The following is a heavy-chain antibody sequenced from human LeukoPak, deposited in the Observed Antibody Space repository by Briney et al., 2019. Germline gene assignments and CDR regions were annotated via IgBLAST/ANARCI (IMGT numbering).Heavy chain of an antibody. J-gene: IGHJ1*01. Sequence: PSETLSLTCTVSGGSISSYYWSWIRQPPGKGLEWIGYIYYSGSTNYNPSLKSRVTISVDTSKNQFSLKLSSVTAADTAVCYCAARRYYYDSSGYYLPEYFQHWGQGTLVTVSS. CDR3: AARRYYYDSSGYYLPEYFQH. D-gene: IGHD3-22*01. CDR1: GGSISSYY. CDR2: IYYSGST. V-gene: IGHV4-59*01.